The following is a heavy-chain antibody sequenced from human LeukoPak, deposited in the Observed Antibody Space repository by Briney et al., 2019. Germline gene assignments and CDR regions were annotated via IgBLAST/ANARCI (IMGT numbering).Heavy chain of an antibody. CDR1: GFTFSSYS. Sequence: GGSLRLSCAASGFTFSSYSMNWVRQAPGKGLEWVSSISSSSSYIYYADSVKGRFTISRDNAKNSLYLQMNSLRAEDTAVYYCASYDSSGYPFDYWGQGTLVPVSS. J-gene: IGHJ4*02. CDR2: ISSSSSYI. V-gene: IGHV3-21*01. CDR3: ASYDSSGYPFDY. D-gene: IGHD3-22*01.